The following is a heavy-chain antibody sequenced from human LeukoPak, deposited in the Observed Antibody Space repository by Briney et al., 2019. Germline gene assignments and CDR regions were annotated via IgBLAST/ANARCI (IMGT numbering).Heavy chain of an antibody. CDR1: GGSFSGYY. J-gene: IGHJ4*02. CDR3: ARGNYYGSGSPENFDY. V-gene: IGHV4-34*01. CDR2: INHSGST. D-gene: IGHD3-10*01. Sequence: TSETLSLTCAVYGGSFSGYYWSWIRQPPGKGLEWIGEINHSGSTNYNPSHKSRVTISVDTSKNQFSLKLSSVTAADTAVYYCARGNYYGSGSPENFDYWGQGTLVTVSS.